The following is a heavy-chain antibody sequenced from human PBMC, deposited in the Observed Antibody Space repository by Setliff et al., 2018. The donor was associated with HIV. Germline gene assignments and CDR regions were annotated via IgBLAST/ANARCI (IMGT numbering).Heavy chain of an antibody. Sequence: PSETLSLTCTVSGYSIGSGYYWGWIRQPPGKGLEWIGEIHHTGHINYNPSVKSRVTMSLDMSTNQFSLKMASMTAADSAVYYCERFDVTPMTTRDYWGQGTQGTVSS. V-gene: IGHV4-38-2*02. CDR1: GYSIGSGYY. J-gene: IGHJ4*02. CDR3: ERFDVTPMTTRDY. CDR2: IHHTGHI. D-gene: IGHD4-17*01.